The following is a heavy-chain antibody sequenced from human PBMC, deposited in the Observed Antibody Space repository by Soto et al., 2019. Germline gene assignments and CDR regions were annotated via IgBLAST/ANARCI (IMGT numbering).Heavy chain of an antibody. CDR1: GGSISSYY. CDR2: IYYSAST. J-gene: IGHJ4*02. D-gene: IGHD6-19*01. Sequence: PSEXMSLTCTVCGGSISSYYWSWIRQSPGKGLEWFRYIYYSASTNYTPSLKSRVTISVDTSKNQFSLKLSSVTAADSAFFYCARERIAVAGTFDYWGQGTLV. CDR3: ARERIAVAGTFDY. V-gene: IGHV4-59*01.